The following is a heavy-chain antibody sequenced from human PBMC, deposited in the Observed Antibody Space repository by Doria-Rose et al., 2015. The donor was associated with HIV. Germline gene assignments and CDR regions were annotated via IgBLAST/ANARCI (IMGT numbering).Heavy chain of an antibody. CDR2: ISWYSGVT. CDR3: AKAPIIGPKYYFYMDV. J-gene: IGHJ6*03. CDR1: GFSFESYA. Sequence: VQLVQSGGGLVQPGRSLRLSCVGSGFSFESYAMHWVRLAPGKGLEWVAGISWYSGVTGNAASVEARFTISRDNAKKSVYLEMRSLRPEDTAFYYCAKAPIIGPKYYFYMDVWGKGTSVTVSS. D-gene: IGHD3-3*01. V-gene: IGHV3-9*01.